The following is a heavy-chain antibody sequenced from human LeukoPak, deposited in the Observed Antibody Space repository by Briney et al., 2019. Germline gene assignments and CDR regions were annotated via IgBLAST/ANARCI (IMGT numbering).Heavy chain of an antibody. CDR1: GFTFSSYA. CDR3: AKNGFTYYYDSSGYYFDY. V-gene: IGHV3-23*01. CDR2: ISGSGGST. D-gene: IGHD3-22*01. Sequence: PGGSLRLSCAASGFTFSSYAMSWVRQAPGKGLEWVSAISGSGGSTYYADSVKGRFTISRDNSKNTLYLQMNSLRAEDTAVYCCAKNGFTYYYDSSGYYFDYWGQGTLVTVSS. J-gene: IGHJ4*02.